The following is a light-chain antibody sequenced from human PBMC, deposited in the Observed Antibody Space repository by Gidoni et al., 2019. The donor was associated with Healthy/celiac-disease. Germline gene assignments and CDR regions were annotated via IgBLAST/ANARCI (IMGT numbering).Light chain of an antibody. J-gene: IGLJ3*02. CDR3: QNWGTGQRV. CDR1: SGHSSYA. CDR2: INGDGSH. Sequence: QLVLTQSPSASASLGASVKLTCTLSSGHSSYAIAWHQQQPEKGPRYLMKINGDGSHNKGDGIPDRFSGSSSGAERYLTISSLQSEDEADYYCQNWGTGQRVFGGGTKLTVL. V-gene: IGLV4-69*01.